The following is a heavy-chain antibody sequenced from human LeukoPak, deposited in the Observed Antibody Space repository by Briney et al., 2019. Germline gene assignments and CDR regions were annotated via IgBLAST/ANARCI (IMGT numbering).Heavy chain of an antibody. CDR3: AREIQLWFKPTFDY. V-gene: IGHV4-61*02. J-gene: IGHJ4*02. D-gene: IGHD5-18*01. Sequence: SETLSLTCTVSGGSISSGSYYWSWIRQPAGKGLEWIGRIYTSGSTNYNPSLKSRVTISVDTSKNQFSLKLSSVTAADTAVYYCAREIQLWFKPTFDYWGQGTLVTVSS. CDR2: IYTSGST. CDR1: GGSISSGSYY.